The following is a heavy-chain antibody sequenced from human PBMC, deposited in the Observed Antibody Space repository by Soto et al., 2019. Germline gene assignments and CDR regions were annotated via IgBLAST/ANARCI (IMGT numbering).Heavy chain of an antibody. CDR3: ARDRDYGDNEVDY. V-gene: IGHV3-33*01. CDR1: GFTFSSYG. Sequence: QVQLVESGGGVVQPGRSLRLSCAASGFTFSSYGMHWVRQAPGKGLEWVAVIWYDGSNKYYADSVKGRFTISRDNSKNTLYLQMNSLRAEDTAVYYCARDRDYGDNEVDYWGQGTLVTVSS. D-gene: IGHD4-17*01. CDR2: IWYDGSNK. J-gene: IGHJ4*02.